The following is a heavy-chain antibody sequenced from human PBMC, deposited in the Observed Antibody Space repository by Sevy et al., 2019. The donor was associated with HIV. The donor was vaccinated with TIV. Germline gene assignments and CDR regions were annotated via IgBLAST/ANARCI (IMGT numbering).Heavy chain of an antibody. Sequence: SETLSLTCAVYGGSFSGYYWSWIRQPPGKGLEWIGEINHCGSTNYNPSLKSRVTISVDTSKNQFSLKLSSVTAADTAVYYCARVMITFGGVIVRYYYGMDVWGQGTTVTVSS. CDR1: GGSFSGYY. J-gene: IGHJ6*02. CDR3: ARVMITFGGVIVRYYYGMDV. V-gene: IGHV4-34*01. CDR2: INHCGST. D-gene: IGHD3-16*02.